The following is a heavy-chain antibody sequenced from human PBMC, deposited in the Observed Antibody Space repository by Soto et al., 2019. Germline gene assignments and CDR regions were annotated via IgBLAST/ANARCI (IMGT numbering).Heavy chain of an antibody. D-gene: IGHD3-9*01. Sequence: GESLKIWCKGAGYSFTSYWISCVRQMPGKGLEWMGRIDPSDSYTNYSPSFQGHVTISADKSISTAYLQWSSLKASDTAMYYCARHGPGTQDFDWLPPFDPWGQGTLVTVSS. CDR3: ARHGPGTQDFDWLPPFDP. J-gene: IGHJ5*02. CDR1: GYSFTSYW. CDR2: IDPSDSYT. V-gene: IGHV5-10-1*01.